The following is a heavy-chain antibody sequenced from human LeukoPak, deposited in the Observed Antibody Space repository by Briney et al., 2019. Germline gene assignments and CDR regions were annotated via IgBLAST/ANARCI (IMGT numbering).Heavy chain of an antibody. D-gene: IGHD2-15*01. CDR3: ARRRASGRVVVAATIDY. V-gene: IGHV4-34*01. CDR1: GGSISSYY. J-gene: IGHJ4*02. CDR2: INHSGST. Sequence: PSETLSLTCTVSGGSISSYYWSWIRQPPGKGLEWVGEINHSGSTNYNPSLRSRVTISVDTSKNQFSLKLSSVTAADTAVYYCARRRASGRVVVAATIDYWGRGTLVTVSS.